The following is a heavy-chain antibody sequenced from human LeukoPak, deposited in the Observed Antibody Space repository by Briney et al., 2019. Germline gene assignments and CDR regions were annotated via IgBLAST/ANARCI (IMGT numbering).Heavy chain of an antibody. V-gene: IGHV3-74*01. J-gene: IGHJ3*01. CDR3: ARSSYSSSSSV. D-gene: IGHD6-6*01. CDR2: INSDGSST. CDR1: GFTFSSSW. Sequence: GGSLRLSCAASGFTFSSSWMHWVCQAPGKGLVWVSRINSDGSSTNYADSVKGRFTISRDNAKNTLYLQMDSLRAEDTAVYYCARSSYSSSSSVWGQGTMVTVSS.